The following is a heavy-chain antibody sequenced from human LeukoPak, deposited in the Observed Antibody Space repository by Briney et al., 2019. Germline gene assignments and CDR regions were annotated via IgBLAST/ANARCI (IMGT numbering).Heavy chain of an antibody. J-gene: IGHJ4*02. CDR2: ISGSGGST. V-gene: IGHV3-23*01. Sequence: PGGSLRLSCAASGFTFSSYAMSWVRQAPGKGLEWVSAISGSGGSTYYADSVKGRFTISRDNSKNTLYLQMNSLRAEDAAVYYCAKDLGSWFGGLQYYFDYWGQGTLVTVSS. CDR1: GFTFSSYA. D-gene: IGHD3-10*01. CDR3: AKDLGSWFGGLQYYFDY.